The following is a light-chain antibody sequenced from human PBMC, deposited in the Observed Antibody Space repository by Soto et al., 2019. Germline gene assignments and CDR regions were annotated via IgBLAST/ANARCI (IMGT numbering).Light chain of an antibody. CDR2: AAS. CDR3: QKYNSAPSLT. Sequence: DIQMTQSPSSLSASVGDRVTITCRASQGISNYLAWYQQKPGKVPKLLIFAASALQSGVPSRFSGSGSGTDFTLTISSLQPEDVATYYCQKYNSAPSLTFGGGTKVEIK. CDR1: QGISNY. V-gene: IGKV1-27*01. J-gene: IGKJ4*01.